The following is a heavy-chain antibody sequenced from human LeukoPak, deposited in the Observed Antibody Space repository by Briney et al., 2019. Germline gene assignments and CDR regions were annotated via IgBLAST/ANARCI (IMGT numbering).Heavy chain of an antibody. CDR1: GFTFSNYA. J-gene: IGHJ4*02. CDR2: ISYDGRNK. D-gene: IGHD6-25*01. Sequence: GGSRRLSCAASGFTFSNYAIYGVRRAPGKGLEWVAVISYDGRNKYYADSVKGRFTISKDDSKNTLYLQMNSLRAEDTAVYYCARDRTTAARLYYFDYWGQGTLVTVSS. CDR3: ARDRTTAARLYYFDY. V-gene: IGHV3-30-3*01.